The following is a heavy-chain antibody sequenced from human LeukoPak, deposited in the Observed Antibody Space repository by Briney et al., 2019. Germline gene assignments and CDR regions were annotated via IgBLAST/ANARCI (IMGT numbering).Heavy chain of an antibody. J-gene: IGHJ3*02. D-gene: IGHD4-17*01. Sequence: PGGSLRLSCAASGFTFSSYDMIWVRQAPGKGLEWVSGISDRSGVTFYADSVKGRFTISRDNSKDTLFLQMNSLRADDTAVYYCAKDQDYGDHSDAFDIWGQGTMVTVSS. CDR3: AKDQDYGDHSDAFDI. V-gene: IGHV3-23*01. CDR1: GFTFSSYD. CDR2: ISDRSGVT.